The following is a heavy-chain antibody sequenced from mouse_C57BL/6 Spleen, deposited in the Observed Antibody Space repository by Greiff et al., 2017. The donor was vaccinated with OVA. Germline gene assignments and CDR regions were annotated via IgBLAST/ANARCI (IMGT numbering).Heavy chain of an antibody. V-gene: IGHV3-6*01. CDR2: ISYDGSN. CDR3: ARDVERYFDV. Sequence: DVKLVESGPGLVKPSQSLSLTCSVTGYSITSGYYWNWIRQFPGNKLEWMGYISYDGSNNYNPSLKNRISITRDTSKNQFFLKLNSVTTEDTATYYCARDVERYFDVWGTGTTVTVSS. CDR1: GYSITSGYY. J-gene: IGHJ1*03.